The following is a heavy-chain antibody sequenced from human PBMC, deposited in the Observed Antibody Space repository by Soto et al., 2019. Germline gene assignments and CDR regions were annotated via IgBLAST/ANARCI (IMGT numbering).Heavy chain of an antibody. V-gene: IGHV3-20*04. J-gene: IGHJ5*02. D-gene: IGHD3-9*01. CDR2: INWNGGST. Sequence: WGSLRLSCAASGFYFDHHGMSWVRQAPGKGLEWVSGINWNGGSTNYADSVKGRFTISRDNAKNSLHLEMNSLRVEDTAFYYCARGYDILTGYGWFDPWGQGTLVTVSS. CDR1: GFYFDHHG. CDR3: ARGYDILTGYGWFDP.